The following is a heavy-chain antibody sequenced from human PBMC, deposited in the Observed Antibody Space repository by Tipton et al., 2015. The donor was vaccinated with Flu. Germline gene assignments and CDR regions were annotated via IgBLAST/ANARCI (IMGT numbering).Heavy chain of an antibody. V-gene: IGHV4-31*02. CDR2: TSYSGST. CDR1: GGSISTGGYY. CDR3: ARRGYGDYAPIDY. D-gene: IGHD4-17*01. J-gene: IGHJ4*02. Sequence: LRLSCTVSGGSISTGGYYWIWIRQHPGKGLEWIAYTSYSGSTIYNPPLKSRVTTSLDTSKNQFSLKVSSVTAADTAVYYCARRGYGDYAPIDYWGQGTLVTVSS.